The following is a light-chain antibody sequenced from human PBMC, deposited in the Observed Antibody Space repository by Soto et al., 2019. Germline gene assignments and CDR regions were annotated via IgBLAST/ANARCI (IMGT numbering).Light chain of an antibody. V-gene: IGKV1-39*01. Sequence: DIRMTQSPSSLSAFIGDRVTITCRARQSINNHLNWYQQKPGKAPKLLIHAASSLQSGVPSRFSGSGSGTDFTLTITSLQTEDLATYYCQQSYSSPYTFGLGTKVEI. CDR2: AAS. J-gene: IGKJ2*01. CDR3: QQSYSSPYT. CDR1: QSINNH.